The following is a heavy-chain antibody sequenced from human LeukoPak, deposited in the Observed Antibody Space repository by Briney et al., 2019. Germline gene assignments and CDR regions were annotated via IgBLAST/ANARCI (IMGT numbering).Heavy chain of an antibody. J-gene: IGHJ4*02. CDR3: VRLLDGYILDY. CDR2: IYGGGGT. V-gene: IGHV3-53*01. D-gene: IGHD5-24*01. CDR1: GFAVSSNY. Sequence: GGSLRLSCAASGFAVSSNYMTWVRQAPGKRLEWVSVIYGGGGTYYTDSVKGRFTISRDSSNNTLYLQMNSLRAEDTAVYYCVRLLDGYILDYWGQGTLVTVSS.